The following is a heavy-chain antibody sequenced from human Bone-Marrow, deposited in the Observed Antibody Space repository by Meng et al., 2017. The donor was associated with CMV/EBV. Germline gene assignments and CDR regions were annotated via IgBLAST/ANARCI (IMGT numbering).Heavy chain of an antibody. CDR2: ISSSSSTI. CDR3: ARDPQVVPAARHYYYYGMDV. Sequence: GESLKISCAASGFTFSSYGMHWVRQAPGKGLEWVSYISSSSSTIYYADSVKGRFTISRDNSKNTLYLQMSSLRAEDTAVYYCARDPQVVPAARHYYYYGMDVWGQGTTVTVSS. J-gene: IGHJ6*02. CDR1: GFTFSSYG. D-gene: IGHD2-2*01. V-gene: IGHV3-48*01.